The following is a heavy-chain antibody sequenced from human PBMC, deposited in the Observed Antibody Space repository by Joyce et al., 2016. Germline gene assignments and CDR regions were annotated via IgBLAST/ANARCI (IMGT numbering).Heavy chain of an antibody. CDR3: AKGRVTRGWFINS. J-gene: IGHJ5*02. V-gene: IGHV1-3*01. Sequence: QVHLVQSGAEVKKPGASLKISCKASGFRLTTFHWVRQAPGQRLEWMGSMNGQKGNTQFSQKFQGRLTIARDTAANTVYREVTGLRSEDTATYYGAKGRVTRGWFINSWGQGTPVIVSS. CDR1: GFRLTT. D-gene: IGHD6-19*01. CDR2: MNGQKGNT.